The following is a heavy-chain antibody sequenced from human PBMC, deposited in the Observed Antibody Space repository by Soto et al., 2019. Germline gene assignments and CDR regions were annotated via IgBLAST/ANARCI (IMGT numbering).Heavy chain of an antibody. CDR3: ASSAGHPGDFFYYNGMDV. V-gene: IGHV1-24*01. J-gene: IGHJ6*02. CDR2: FDPEDGET. Sequence: ASVKLSCKVSGYTLTELSMHWVRQAPGKGLEWMGGFDPEDGETIYAQKFQGRVTMTEDTSTDTAYMELSSLRSEDTAVYYCASSAGHPGDFFYYNGMDVWGQGTTVTVSS. CDR1: GYTLTELS. D-gene: IGHD3-10*01.